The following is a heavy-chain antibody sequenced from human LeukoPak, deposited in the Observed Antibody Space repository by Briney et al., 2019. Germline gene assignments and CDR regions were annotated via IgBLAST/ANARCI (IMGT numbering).Heavy chain of an antibody. CDR1: GFTFSSYG. CDR3: ARDGSVDCSSTSCPSGFDY. J-gene: IGHJ4*02. CDR2: IWYCGSNK. D-gene: IGHD2-2*01. V-gene: IGHV3-33*01. Sequence: GESLTLSCAASGFTFSSYGMHWLRQAPGKGLEWGADIWYCGSNKYYADSVKGRFTSCSDNYKNMLYLQMNSLGAEAAAVYYCARDGSVDCSSTSCPSGFDYWGQGTLVTVSS.